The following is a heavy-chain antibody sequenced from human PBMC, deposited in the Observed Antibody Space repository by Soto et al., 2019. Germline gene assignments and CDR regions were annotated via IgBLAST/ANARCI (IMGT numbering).Heavy chain of an antibody. CDR3: ARAQLAGNWFDP. V-gene: IGHV1-46*01. CDR2: IDPSGGST. CDR1: GYTFSNHY. D-gene: IGHD1-1*01. J-gene: IGHJ5*02. Sequence: QVHLLQSGAEVKNPGASVKVSCKASGYTFSNHYMHWVRQAPGQGLEWMGVIDPSGGSTSYAQKSRGRVTMTRDMSTSTVYMEVRSLRSEDTAVYYCARAQLAGNWFDPWGQGTLVTVSS.